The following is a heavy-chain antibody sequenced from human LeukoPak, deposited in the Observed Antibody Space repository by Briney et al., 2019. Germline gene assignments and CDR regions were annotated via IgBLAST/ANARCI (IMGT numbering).Heavy chain of an antibody. Sequence: ASVKVSCKASGGTFSDYALNWVRQAPGQGLEWMGVFIPILGTANSTQNFQGRVTLTRDTSTSTVYMELSSLRSEDTAIYYCARIRDGYNDAYDIWGQGTVVTVPS. J-gene: IGHJ3*02. CDR1: GGTFSDYA. D-gene: IGHD5-24*01. CDR2: FIPILGTA. V-gene: IGHV1-69*10. CDR3: ARIRDGYNDAYDI.